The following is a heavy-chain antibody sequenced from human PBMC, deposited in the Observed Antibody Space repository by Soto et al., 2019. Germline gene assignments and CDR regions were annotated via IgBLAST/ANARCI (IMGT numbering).Heavy chain of an antibody. V-gene: IGHV2-26*01. CDR2: IFSNDEK. Sequence: QVTLKESGPVLVKPTETLTLTCTVSGFSLSNARMGVSWIRQPPGKALAWLAHIFSNDEKSYSTSLKSSLTLCKDTSKSEVVLTMTNMDPVDTATYYCARIRDCSGGSCCLYFDYWGQGTLVTVSS. J-gene: IGHJ4*02. CDR3: ARIRDCSGGSCCLYFDY. CDR1: GFSLSNARMG. D-gene: IGHD2-15*01.